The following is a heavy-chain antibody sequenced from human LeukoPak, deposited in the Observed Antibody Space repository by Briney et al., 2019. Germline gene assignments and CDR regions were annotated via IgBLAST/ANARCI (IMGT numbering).Heavy chain of an antibody. CDR2: ISDSGTDT. CDR1: GFTFSSYA. D-gene: IGHD5-18*01. Sequence: GGSLRLSCAASGFTFSSYAMNWVRQAPGKGLEWVSSISDSGTDTYYADSVKGRFTISRDNSKNTLYLQVSSLRAEDTAVYYCARTPGYRTQWGQGTMVTVSS. J-gene: IGHJ3*01. CDR3: ARTPGYRTQ. V-gene: IGHV3-23*01.